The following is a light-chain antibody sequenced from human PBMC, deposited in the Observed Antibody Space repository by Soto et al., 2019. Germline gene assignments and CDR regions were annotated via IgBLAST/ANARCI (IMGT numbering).Light chain of an antibody. Sequence: DIVMTQSPLSLPVTPGEPASISCRSSQSLLYSNGYNYVDWYLQKPGQPPQLLIFLASSRASGVPDRFNGSGSGTDFTLRITTAEAEDVGVYYCMQVLQTPLTFGGGTKLEIK. CDR2: LAS. CDR3: MQVLQTPLT. V-gene: IGKV2-28*01. CDR1: QSLLYSNGYNY. J-gene: IGKJ4*01.